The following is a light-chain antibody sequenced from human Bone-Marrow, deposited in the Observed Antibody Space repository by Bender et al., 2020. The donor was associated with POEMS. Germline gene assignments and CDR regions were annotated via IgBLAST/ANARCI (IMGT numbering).Light chain of an antibody. CDR3: AVRDESLNGGV. J-gene: IGLJ3*02. CDR1: SSNIGAHA. Sequence: QSVLTQPPSASGTPGQRVTISCSGGSSNIGAHAVNWYQHLPGAPPKLLIYSSHQRPSEVPDRFSGSRSGTSASLASSGLESEGEADEYGAVRDESLNGGVDGGET. CDR2: SSH. V-gene: IGLV1-44*01.